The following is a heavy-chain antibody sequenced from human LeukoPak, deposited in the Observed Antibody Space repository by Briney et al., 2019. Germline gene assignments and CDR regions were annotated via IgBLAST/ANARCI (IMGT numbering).Heavy chain of an antibody. D-gene: IGHD6-19*01. J-gene: IGHJ3*02. CDR3: AKTSSGWYDAFDI. CDR2: ISDSGGST. V-gene: IGHV3-23*01. Sequence: GGSLRLSCAASGFTFSSYAMSWVRQAPGKGLEWVSAISDSGGSTYYADSVKGRFTISSDNSKNTLYLQMNSLRAEDTAVYYCAKTSSGWYDAFDIWGQGTMVTVSS. CDR1: GFTFSSYA.